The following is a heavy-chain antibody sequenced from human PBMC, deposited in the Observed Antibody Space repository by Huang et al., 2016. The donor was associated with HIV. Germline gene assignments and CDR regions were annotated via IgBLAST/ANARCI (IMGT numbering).Heavy chain of an antibody. J-gene: IGHJ4*02. Sequence: QVQLQESGPGLVKPSQTLSLTCTVSGGSINSVTYYWSWIRQPDGKGLEWIGHIYTSGSTNHNPSLKSRVTISVDTSKNQFSLKLSSVTAADTAVYYCAREALRPGAGIKGYFDYWGPGTRVTVSS. CDR1: GGSINSVTYY. CDR3: AREALRPGAGIKGYFDY. V-gene: IGHV4-61*09. D-gene: IGHD6-19*01. CDR2: IYTSGST.